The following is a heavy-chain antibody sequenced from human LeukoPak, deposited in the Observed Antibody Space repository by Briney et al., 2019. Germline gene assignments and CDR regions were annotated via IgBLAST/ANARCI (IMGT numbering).Heavy chain of an antibody. V-gene: IGHV3-23*01. CDR1: GFTFSSYA. Sequence: PGGSLRLSCAASGFTFSSYAMSWVRQAPGKGLEWVSVISDNGGGTYYSDSVKGRFTISRDNSRNTLYLQMNSLRAEDTALYYCAKDRYSSSPYYFDHWGQGTLVTVSS. D-gene: IGHD6-6*01. CDR2: ISDNGGGT. CDR3: AKDRYSSSPYYFDH. J-gene: IGHJ4*02.